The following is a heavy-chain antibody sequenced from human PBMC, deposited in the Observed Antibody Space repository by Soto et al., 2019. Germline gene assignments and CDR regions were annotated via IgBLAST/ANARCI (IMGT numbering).Heavy chain of an antibody. CDR3: AHCRGGVASF. D-gene: IGHD3-16*01. CDR2: VYWDDDK. CDR1: GFSLNTRDVG. J-gene: IGHJ4*02. V-gene: IGHV2-5*02. Sequence: QITLNESGPALVKPTQTLTLTCTFSGFSLNTRDVGVGWIRQPPGKALEWLGVVYWDDDKTSSPSLKSRLTITKDTPKNQVVLRMTKMDPVDTATYYCAHCRGGVASFWGQGTLVTVSS.